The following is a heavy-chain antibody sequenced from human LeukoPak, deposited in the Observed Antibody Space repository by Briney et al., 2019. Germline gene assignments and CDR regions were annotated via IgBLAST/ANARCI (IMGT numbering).Heavy chain of an antibody. V-gene: IGHV3-23*01. Sequence: GGSLRLSCAASGFTFSNYAMNWVRQAPGKGLEWVSGISASGGSTYYADSVKGRFTISRHNSKNTLYLQMNSLRAEDTAVYYCAKYFGGSGGSSGFDYWGQGTLVTVSS. CDR1: GFTFSNYA. CDR3: AKYFGGSGGSSGFDY. J-gene: IGHJ4*02. CDR2: ISASGGST. D-gene: IGHD2-15*01.